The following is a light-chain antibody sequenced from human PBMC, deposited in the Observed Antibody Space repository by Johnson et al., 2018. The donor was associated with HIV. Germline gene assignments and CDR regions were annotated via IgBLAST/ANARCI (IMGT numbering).Light chain of an antibody. CDR1: SSDMGHYA. CDR3: GTWDSSLSGTDV. Sequence: QSVLTQPPSVSAAPGQKVTISCSGSSSDMGHYAVSWYQELPGTAPKLLIYENNKRPSGIPDRFSGSKSGTSATLGITGLQTGDEADYYCGTWDSSLSGTDVFGTGTKVTVL. CDR2: ENN. V-gene: IGLV1-51*02. J-gene: IGLJ1*01.